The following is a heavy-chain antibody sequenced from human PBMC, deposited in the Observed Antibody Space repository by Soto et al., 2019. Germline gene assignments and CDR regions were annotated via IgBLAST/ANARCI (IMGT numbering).Heavy chain of an antibody. D-gene: IGHD3-3*01. CDR1: GYTFTSYG. J-gene: IGHJ6*02. CDR3: AREGFGSYYDFWSGLFSYYYGMDV. Sequence: ASVKVSCKASGYTFTSYGISWVRQAPGQGLEWMGWISAYNGNTNYAQKLQGRVTMTTDTSTSTAYMELRSLRSDDTAVYYCAREGFGSYYDFWSGLFSYYYGMDVWGQGTTVTVSS. CDR2: ISAYNGNT. V-gene: IGHV1-18*01.